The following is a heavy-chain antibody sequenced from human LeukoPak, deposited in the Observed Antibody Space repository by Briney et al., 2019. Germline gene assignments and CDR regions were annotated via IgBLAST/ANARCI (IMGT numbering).Heavy chain of an antibody. CDR2: INHSGST. J-gene: IGHJ4*02. CDR3: VRSGALDY. D-gene: IGHD7-27*01. Sequence: SETLSLTCAVYGGSFSGYYWSWIRQPPGKGLEWIGEINHSGSTNYNPSLKSRVTISVDTSKNQFSLKLSSVTAADTAVYYCVRSGALDYWGQGTLVTVSS. CDR1: GGSFSGYY. V-gene: IGHV4-34*01.